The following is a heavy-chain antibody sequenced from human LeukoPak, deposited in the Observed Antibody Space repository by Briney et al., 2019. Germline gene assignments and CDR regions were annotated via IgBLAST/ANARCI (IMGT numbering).Heavy chain of an antibody. J-gene: IGHJ4*02. CDR3: ARARGIAAAGTILY. CDR1: GYAFTGYY. V-gene: IGHV1-2*02. Sequence: ASVKVSCKASGYAFTGYYMHWGRQAPGQGLEWMGWINPNSGGTNYAQKFQGRVAMTRDTSISTAYMELSRLRSDDTAVYSCARARGIAAAGTILYWGQGTLVTVSS. D-gene: IGHD6-13*01. CDR2: INPNSGGT.